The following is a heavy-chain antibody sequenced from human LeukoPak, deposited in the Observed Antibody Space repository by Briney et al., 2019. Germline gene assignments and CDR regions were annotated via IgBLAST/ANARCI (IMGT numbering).Heavy chain of an antibody. J-gene: IGHJ5*02. V-gene: IGHV3-23*01. CDR3: AKDRVVVVTAPTNWFDP. CDR1: GFTFSNAW. D-gene: IGHD2-21*02. CDR2: ISGSGGST. Sequence: GGSLRLSCAVSGFTFSNAWMSWVRQAPGKGLEWVSAISGSGGSTYYADSVKGRFTISRDNSKNTLYLQMNSLRAEDTAVYYCAKDRVVVVTAPTNWFDPWGQGTLVTVSS.